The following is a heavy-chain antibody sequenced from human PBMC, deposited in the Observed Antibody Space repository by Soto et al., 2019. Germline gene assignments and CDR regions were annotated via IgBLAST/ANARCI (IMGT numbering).Heavy chain of an antibody. D-gene: IGHD2-2*01. CDR2: IYYIGST. CDR1: GGSISSGDYY. J-gene: IGHJ4*02. CDR3: ARTGWSIVVVPAAIPYHYFDY. V-gene: IGHV4-30-4*01. Sequence: SETLSLTCTVSGGSISSGDYYWSWIRQPPGKGLEWVGYIYYIGSTYYSPSLTSRVTISVDTSKNQFSLKLSSVTAADTAVYYCARTGWSIVVVPAAIPYHYFDYWGQGTLVTVSS.